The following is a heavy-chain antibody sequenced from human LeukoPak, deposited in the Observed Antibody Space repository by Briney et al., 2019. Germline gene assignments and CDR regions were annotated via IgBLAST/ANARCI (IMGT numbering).Heavy chain of an antibody. D-gene: IGHD3-22*01. Sequence: PSQTLSLTCTASAGSINSGDYYWSWIRQPPGNGLEWIGRIYSPGTNYNYNPSLKSRVTISIDTSKNQFSLKLTSVTAADTAVYYCARGIGTSYVSSRDAFDIWGQGTMVTVSS. CDR1: AGSINSGDYY. V-gene: IGHV4-61*02. CDR2: IYSPGTN. J-gene: IGHJ3*02. CDR3: ARGIGTSYVSSRDAFDI.